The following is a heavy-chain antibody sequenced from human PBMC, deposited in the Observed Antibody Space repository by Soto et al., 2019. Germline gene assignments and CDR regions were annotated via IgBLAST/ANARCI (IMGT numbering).Heavy chain of an antibody. CDR1: GGSFSGYY. D-gene: IGHD3-3*01. Sequence: SETLSLTCAVYGGSFSGYYWSWIRQPPGKGLEWIGEINHSGSTNCNPSLKSRVTISVDTSKNQFSLKLSSVTAADTAVYYCARESFWSGYTIDYWGQGTLVTVSS. V-gene: IGHV4-34*01. CDR2: INHSGST. CDR3: ARESFWSGYTIDY. J-gene: IGHJ4*02.